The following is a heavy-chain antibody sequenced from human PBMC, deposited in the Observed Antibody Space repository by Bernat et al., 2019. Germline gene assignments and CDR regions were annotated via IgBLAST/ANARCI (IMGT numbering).Heavy chain of an antibody. CDR1: GFTFSSYG. CDR2: ISTSGTYI. Sequence: EVQLVESGGGLVNPGGSLRVSCAGSGFTFSSYGMNWVRQAPGMGLEWVSYISTSGTYIYYADSVRGRFTISRDNAKNSLYLQMNILGAEETAIYYCARDLTGLRTWYLDLWGRGTMVTVSS. D-gene: IGHD2-8*02. CDR3: ARDLTGLRTWYLDL. J-gene: IGHJ2*01. V-gene: IGHV3-21*05.